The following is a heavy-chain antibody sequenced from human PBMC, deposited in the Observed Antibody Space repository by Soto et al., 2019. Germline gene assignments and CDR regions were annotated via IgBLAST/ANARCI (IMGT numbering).Heavy chain of an antibody. CDR1: GFTFSSYG. V-gene: IGHV3-33*01. CDR2: IWYDGSNK. CDR3: ARDPRYSSSSGQGIDY. D-gene: IGHD6-6*01. Sequence: GGSLRLSCAASGFTFSSYGMHWVRQAPGKGLEWVAVIWYDGSNKYYADSVKGRFTISRDNSKNTLYLQMNSLRAEDTAVYYCARDPRYSSSSGQGIDYWGQGTLVTVSS. J-gene: IGHJ4*02.